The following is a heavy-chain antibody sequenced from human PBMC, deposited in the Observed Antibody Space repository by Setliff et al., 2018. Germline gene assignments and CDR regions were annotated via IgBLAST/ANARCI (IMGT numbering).Heavy chain of an antibody. V-gene: IGHV4-38-2*01. CDR1: GYSISSGYY. D-gene: IGHD3-10*01. J-gene: IGHJ5*02. CDR2: IYHSGST. CDR3: ARHRAEDHYGSGSYYNWFDP. Sequence: PSETLSLTCAVSGYSISSGYYWGWIRQPPGKGLEWIGSIYHSGSTYYNPSLKSRVTISVDTSKNQFSLKLSSVTAADTAVYYCARHRAEDHYGSGSYYNWFDPWGQGTLVTV.